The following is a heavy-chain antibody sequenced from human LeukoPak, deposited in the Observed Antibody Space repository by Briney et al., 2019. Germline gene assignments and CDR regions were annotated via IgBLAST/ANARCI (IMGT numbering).Heavy chain of an antibody. Sequence: GGSLRLSCAASGFTFSTFAMIWVRQPPGEGLEWVGRIESKTDGGTTDYAAPVKGRFTISRDDSTNTLYLQMNSLKSEDTAVYYCTTYGSGRKFDYWGQGILVTVSS. CDR1: GFTFSTFA. D-gene: IGHD3-10*01. J-gene: IGHJ4*02. CDR3: TTYGSGRKFDY. CDR2: IESKTDGGTT. V-gene: IGHV3-15*04.